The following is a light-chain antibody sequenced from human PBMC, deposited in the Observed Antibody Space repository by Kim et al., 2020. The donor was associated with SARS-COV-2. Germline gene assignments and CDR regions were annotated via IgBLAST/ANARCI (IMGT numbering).Light chain of an antibody. CDR2: SNN. J-gene: IGLJ3*02. CDR1: TSTTGGNT. CDR3: AAWDDTLNGWV. Sequence: GQRYTISCSGSTSTTGGNTVTWYQQLPGTAPKLLIYSNNQRPSGVPDRFSGSRSGTAASLAISGLESEDEADYYCAAWDDTLNGWVFGGGTQLTVL. V-gene: IGLV1-44*01.